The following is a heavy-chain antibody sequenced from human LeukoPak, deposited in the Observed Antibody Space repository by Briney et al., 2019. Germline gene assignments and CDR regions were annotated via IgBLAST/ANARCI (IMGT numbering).Heavy chain of an antibody. J-gene: IGHJ4*02. CDR2: ITGSGTSI. CDR3: ARDSHDYGDYVSFDY. V-gene: IGHV3-48*03. Sequence: PGGSLRLSCAASGFTFSDYEMNWVRQAPGKGLEWVAYITGSGTSIYYADSLKGRFTIPRDNAKNSLYLQMNSLRAEDTAVYYCARDSHDYGDYVSFDYWGQGTLVTVSS. CDR1: GFTFSDYE. D-gene: IGHD4-17*01.